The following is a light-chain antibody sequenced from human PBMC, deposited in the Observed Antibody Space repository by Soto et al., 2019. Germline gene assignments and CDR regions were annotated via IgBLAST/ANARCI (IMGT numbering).Light chain of an antibody. CDR2: EVS. V-gene: IGLV2-14*01. J-gene: IGLJ2*01. CDR1: SSDVGGYNY. Sequence: QSALTQPASVSGSPGQSITISCTGTSSDVGGYNYVSWYQQHPGKAPKLMIYEVSNRPSGVSNRFCGSKSGNTASLTISGLQAEDEADYYCSSYTSSSTSGVFGGGTKLTVL. CDR3: SSYTSSSTSGV.